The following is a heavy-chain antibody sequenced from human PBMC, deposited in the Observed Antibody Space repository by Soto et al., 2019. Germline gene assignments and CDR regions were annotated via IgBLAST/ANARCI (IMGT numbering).Heavy chain of an antibody. CDR1: DGSISSSNW. J-gene: IGHJ4*02. CDR3: ARDRGYCSGGSCYNLDY. V-gene: IGHV4-4*02. D-gene: IGHD2-15*01. CDR2: IYHSGST. Sequence: SETLSLTCAVSDGSISSSNWWSWVRQPPGKGLEWIGEIYHSGSTNYNPSLKSRVTISVDKSKNQFSLKLSSVTAADTAVYYCARDRGYCSGGSCYNLDYWGQGTLVTVSS.